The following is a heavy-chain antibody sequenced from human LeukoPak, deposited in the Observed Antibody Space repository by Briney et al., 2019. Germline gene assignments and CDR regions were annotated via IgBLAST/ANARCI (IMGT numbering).Heavy chain of an antibody. V-gene: IGHV3-30*04. D-gene: IGHD4-17*01. J-gene: IGHJ4*02. CDR2: ISYDGTNK. Sequence: PGGSLRLSCAASGFSFSNYTMHWVRQAPGKGLEWVAVISYDGTNKYYADSVKGRFTISRDNSKNTLYLQMNSLRAEDTAVYYCASTFHDYGDSSFDYWGQGTLVTVSS. CDR1: GFSFSNYT. CDR3: ASTFHDYGDSSFDY.